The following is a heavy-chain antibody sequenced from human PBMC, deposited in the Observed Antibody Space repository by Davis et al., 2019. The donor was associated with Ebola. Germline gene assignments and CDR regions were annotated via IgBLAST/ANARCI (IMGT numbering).Heavy chain of an antibody. D-gene: IGHD1-26*01. CDR2: IRSKANSYAA. CDR1: GFTFSGSA. CDR3: TTTTTHFDY. Sequence: GGSLRLSCAASGFTFSGSAMHWVRQASGKGLEWVGRIRSKANSYAAAYAASVKGRFTISRDDSKNTAYLQMNSLKTEDTAVYYCTTTTTHFDYWGQGTLVTVSS. V-gene: IGHV3-73*01. J-gene: IGHJ4*02.